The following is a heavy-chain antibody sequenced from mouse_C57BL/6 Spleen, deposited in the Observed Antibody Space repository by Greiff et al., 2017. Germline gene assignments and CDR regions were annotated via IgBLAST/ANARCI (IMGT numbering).Heavy chain of an antibody. D-gene: IGHD1-1*01. V-gene: IGHV3-6*01. CDR1: GYSITSGYY. J-gene: IGHJ2*01. Sequence: EVKVEESGPGLVKPSQSLSLTCSVTGYSITSGYYWNWIRQFPGNKLEWMGYISYDGSNNYNPSLKNRISITRDTSKNQFFLKLNSVTTEDTATYYCARDRNYYGSSQPFDYWGQGTTLTVSS. CDR3: ARDRNYYGSSQPFDY. CDR2: ISYDGSN.